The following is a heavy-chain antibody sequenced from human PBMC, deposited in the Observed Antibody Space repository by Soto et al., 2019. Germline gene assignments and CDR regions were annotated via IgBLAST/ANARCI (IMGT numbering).Heavy chain of an antibody. V-gene: IGHV1-69*13. CDR1: GGTFSSYA. Sequence: GPSVKVSCKASGGTFSSYAISWVRQAPGQGLEWMGGIIPIFGTANYAQKFQGRVTITADESTSTAYMELSSLRSEDTAVYYCASTGRWSGYYMDYWGQGTLVTVSS. D-gene: IGHD3-3*01. CDR3: ASTGRWSGYYMDY. J-gene: IGHJ4*02. CDR2: IIPIFGTA.